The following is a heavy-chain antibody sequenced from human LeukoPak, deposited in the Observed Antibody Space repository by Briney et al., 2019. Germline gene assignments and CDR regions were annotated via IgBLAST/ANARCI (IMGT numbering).Heavy chain of an antibody. CDR1: GYTFTDYH. CDR3: ARFGSVPADP. Sequence: GASVKVSCKGSGYTFTDYHLHWIRQAPGQGLEWMGWIHPNNGGTNYAQRFQGRVTMTRDTSVGIAYMELISLKSDDTAVYYCARFGSVPADPWGQGTLVTVSS. J-gene: IGHJ5*02. V-gene: IGHV1-2*02. CDR2: IHPNNGGT. D-gene: IGHD3-10*01.